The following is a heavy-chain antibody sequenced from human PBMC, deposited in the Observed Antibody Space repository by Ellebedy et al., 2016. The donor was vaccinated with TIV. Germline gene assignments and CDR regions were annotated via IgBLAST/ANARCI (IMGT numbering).Heavy chain of an antibody. J-gene: IGHJ4*02. CDR1: GFTFTSYT. V-gene: IGHV3-48*02. CDR2: ISSDGRDL. CDR3: SRDFEY. Sequence: GESLKISCAASGFTFTSYTMNWVRQTPGKGLEWISYISSDGRDLYYTDSVKGRFTISRDNAKNSLYLQMNSLRDEDTALYFCSRDFEYWGQGLLVTVSS.